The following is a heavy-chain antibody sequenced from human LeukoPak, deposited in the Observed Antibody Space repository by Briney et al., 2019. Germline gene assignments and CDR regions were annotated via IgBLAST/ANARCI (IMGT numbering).Heavy chain of an antibody. V-gene: IGHV3-74*01. Sequence: GGSLRLSCAASGFTFSSYWMHWVRQTPGKGLVWVSHVNSDGSSTKYADSVKGRSTISRDNAKDTLYLQMNSLRDEDTAVYYCARGASIIDPLVTWGQGTLVTVSS. CDR3: ARGASIIDPLVT. J-gene: IGHJ4*02. CDR1: GFTFSSYW. CDR2: VNSDGSST. D-gene: IGHD2-15*01.